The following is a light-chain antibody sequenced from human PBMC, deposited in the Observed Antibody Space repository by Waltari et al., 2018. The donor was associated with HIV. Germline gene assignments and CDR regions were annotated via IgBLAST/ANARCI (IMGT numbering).Light chain of an antibody. CDR3: QSYDSSLSGWV. Sequence: QSVLTQPPSVSGAPGQRLTISCTGSSSNIGAGHDAHWYTQLPGTAPKLLIYGNNNRPSGVPDRFSCSKSGTSASLAITGLQAEDEADYYCQSYDSSLSGWVFGGGTKLTVL. CDR1: SSNIGAGHD. J-gene: IGLJ3*02. CDR2: GNN. V-gene: IGLV1-40*01.